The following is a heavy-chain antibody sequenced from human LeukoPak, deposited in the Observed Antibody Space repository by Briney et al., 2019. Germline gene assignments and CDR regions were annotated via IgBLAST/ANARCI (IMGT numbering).Heavy chain of an antibody. D-gene: IGHD3-16*02. J-gene: IGHJ4*02. V-gene: IGHV3-53*01. CDR2: IYSGGST. Sequence: PGGSLRLSCAASGFTVSSDYMSWVRQAPGKGLEWVSVIYSGGSTYYADSVKGRFTISRDNSKNTLYLQVNSLRAEDTAVYYCARAPYMITFGGVIAPYYFDYWGQGTLVTVSS. CDR3: ARAPYMITFGGVIAPYYFDY. CDR1: GFTVSSDY.